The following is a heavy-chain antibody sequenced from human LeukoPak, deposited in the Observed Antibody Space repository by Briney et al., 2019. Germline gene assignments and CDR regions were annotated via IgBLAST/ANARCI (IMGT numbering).Heavy chain of an antibody. D-gene: IGHD5-24*01. CDR1: GYTFTSYY. V-gene: IGHV1-46*01. CDR3: AREHRDGYIINWFDP. Sequence: ASVKVSCKASGYTFTSYYMHWVRQAPGQGLEWMGIINPSGGSTSYAQKFQGRVTMTRDTSTSTVYMELSSLRSEDTAVYYCAREHRDGYIINWFDPWGQGTLVTVSS. CDR2: INPSGGST. J-gene: IGHJ5*02.